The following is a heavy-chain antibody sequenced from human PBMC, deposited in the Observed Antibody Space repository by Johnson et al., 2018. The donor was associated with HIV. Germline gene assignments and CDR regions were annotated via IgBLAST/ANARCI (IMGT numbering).Heavy chain of an antibody. CDR2: IRSSGSTI. V-gene: IGHV3-48*04. CDR1: GFTFSSYG. Sequence: VQLVESGGGLVQPGGSLRLSCAASGFTFSSYGMHWVRQAPGKGLEWVSYIRSSGSTIYYPDSVKGRFTISRDSAKNSLYLQMNSLRVEDTAVYYCARERGISGGFDFWGQGTRVSVSS. J-gene: IGHJ3*01. CDR3: ARERGISGGFDF. D-gene: IGHD2-15*01.